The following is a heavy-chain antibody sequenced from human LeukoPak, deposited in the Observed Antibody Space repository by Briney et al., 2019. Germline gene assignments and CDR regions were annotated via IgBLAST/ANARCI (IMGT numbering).Heavy chain of an antibody. Sequence: SSETLSLTCAVSGYSISSGYYWGWIRQPPGKGLEWIGSIYHSGSTYYNPSLKSRVTISVDTSKNQFSLKLSSVTTADTAVYYCARLGGYSSSSLDYWGQGTLVTASS. J-gene: IGHJ4*02. CDR3: ARLGGYSSSSLDY. D-gene: IGHD6-6*01. V-gene: IGHV4-38-2*01. CDR2: IYHSGST. CDR1: GYSISSGYY.